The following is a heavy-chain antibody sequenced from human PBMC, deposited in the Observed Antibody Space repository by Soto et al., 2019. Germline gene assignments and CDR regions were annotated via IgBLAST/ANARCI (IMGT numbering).Heavy chain of an antibody. CDR3: ASVPPQDYRGFYGVDG. D-gene: IGHD4-4*01. J-gene: IGHJ6*02. V-gene: IGHV4-31*03. CDR2: ISYSGST. Sequence: PSETLSLTCTVSGGSISSGGHYWSWIRQHPGKGLEWIGYISYSGSTYYNPSLKSRVAISGDTSKNQFSLKLSSLTAADTAVYYCASVPPQDYRGFYGVDGWGQGTTVTVSS. CDR1: GGSISSGGHY.